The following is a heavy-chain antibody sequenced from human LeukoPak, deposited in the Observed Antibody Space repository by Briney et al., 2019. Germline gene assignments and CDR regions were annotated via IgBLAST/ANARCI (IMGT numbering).Heavy chain of an antibody. D-gene: IGHD6-6*01. CDR3: ARAGLYSSSPENYYYYGMNV. J-gene: IGHJ6*02. CDR2: ISGSGGST. Sequence: PGGSLRLSCAASGFTFSSYAMSWVRQAPGKGLEWVSAISGSGGSTYYADSVKGRFTISRDNSKNTLYLQMNSLRAEDTAVYYCARAGLYSSSPENYYYYGMNVWGQGTTVTVSS. CDR1: GFTFSSYA. V-gene: IGHV3-23*01.